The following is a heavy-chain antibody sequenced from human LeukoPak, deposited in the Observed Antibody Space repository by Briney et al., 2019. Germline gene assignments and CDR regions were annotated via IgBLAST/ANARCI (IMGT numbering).Heavy chain of an antibody. D-gene: IGHD6-13*01. Sequence: PGGSLRLSCAASGFTFSSYSMNWVRQAPGKGLEWVSSISSSSIYIYYADSVKGRFTISRDNAKNSLYLQMNSLRAEDTAVYYCARDPGIAAFLDYWGQGTLVTVSS. CDR3: ARDPGIAAFLDY. J-gene: IGHJ4*02. CDR2: ISSSSIYI. V-gene: IGHV3-21*01. CDR1: GFTFSSYS.